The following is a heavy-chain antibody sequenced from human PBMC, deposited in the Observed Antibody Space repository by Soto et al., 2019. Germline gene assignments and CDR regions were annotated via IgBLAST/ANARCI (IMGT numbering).Heavy chain of an antibody. J-gene: IGHJ6*02. CDR1: GYTFTSYA. D-gene: IGHD3-3*01. V-gene: IGHV7-4-1*01. CDR3: ARDSPPNYYDFWSGYYHYYYYGMDV. Sequence: ASVKVSCKASGYTFTSYAMNWVRQAPGQGLEWMGWINTNTGNPTYAQGFTGRFVFSLDTSVSTAYLQICSLKAEDTAVYYCARDSPPNYYDFWSGYYHYYYYGMDVWGQGTTVTVSS. CDR2: INTNTGNP.